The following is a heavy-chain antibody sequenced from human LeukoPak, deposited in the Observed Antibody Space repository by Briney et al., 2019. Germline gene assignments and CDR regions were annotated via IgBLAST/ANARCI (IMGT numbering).Heavy chain of an antibody. D-gene: IGHD5-18*01. CDR1: GFTFSSYA. V-gene: IGHV3-23*01. CDR2: ISGSGGST. J-gene: IGHJ4*02. Sequence: GGTLRLSCAASGFTFSSYAMSWVRQAPGKGLEWVSAISGSGGSTYYADSVKGRFTISRDNSKNTLYLQMNSLRAEDTAVYYCARDLSGVTGYTYGRGIDYWGQGTLVTVSS. CDR3: ARDLSGVTGYTYGRGIDY.